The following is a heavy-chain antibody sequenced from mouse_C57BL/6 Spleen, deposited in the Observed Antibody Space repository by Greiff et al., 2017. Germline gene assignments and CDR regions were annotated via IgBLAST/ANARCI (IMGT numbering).Heavy chain of an antibody. CDR1: GFSLTSYG. CDR3: AGNYYGSSYDAMDY. J-gene: IGHJ4*01. CDR2: IWSGGST. Sequence: VKLQESGPGLVQPSQSLSITCTVSGFSLTSYGVHWVRQSPGKGLEWLGVIWSGGSTDYNAAFISRLSISKDNSKSQVFVKMNSLQADDTAIYYCAGNYYGSSYDAMDYWGQGTSVTVSS. V-gene: IGHV2-2*01. D-gene: IGHD1-1*01.